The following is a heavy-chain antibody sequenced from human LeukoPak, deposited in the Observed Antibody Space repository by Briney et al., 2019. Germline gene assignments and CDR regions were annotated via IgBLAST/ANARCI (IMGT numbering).Heavy chain of an antibody. CDR1: GGSFSGYY. Sequence: PSETLSLTCAVYGGSFSGYYRGWIRQPPGKGLEWIGSIYYSGSTYYNPSLKSRVTISVDTSKNQFSLKLSSVTAADTAVYYCARQGGDNFWSGYSLYYFDYWGQGTLVTVSS. V-gene: IGHV4-39*01. CDR2: IYYSGST. D-gene: IGHD3-3*01. CDR3: ARQGGDNFWSGYSLYYFDY. J-gene: IGHJ4*02.